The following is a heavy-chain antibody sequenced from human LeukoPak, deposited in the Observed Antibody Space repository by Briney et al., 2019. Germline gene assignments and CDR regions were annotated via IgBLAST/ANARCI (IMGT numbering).Heavy chain of an antibody. Sequence: ASVKVSCKASGYTFTKYGISWVRQAPGQGREWMGWVSAYAEDTNYVQKFRGRITMTTDTSTSTAYVELRSLRSDDTAVYYCARDCIGCHGFDYWGQGTLVTVSS. CDR3: ARDCIGCHGFDY. V-gene: IGHV1-18*01. J-gene: IGHJ4*02. CDR2: VSAYAEDT. CDR1: GYTFTKYG.